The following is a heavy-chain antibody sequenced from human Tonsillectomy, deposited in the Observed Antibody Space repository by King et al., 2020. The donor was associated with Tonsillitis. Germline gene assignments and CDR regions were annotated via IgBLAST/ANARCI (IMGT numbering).Heavy chain of an antibody. D-gene: IGHD3-22*01. V-gene: IGHV1-2*02. Sequence: HWVRQAPGQGLEWRGWINPNSVGTKYAQKFQGRVTMTRDMSISTAYMELRRLRSDDTAVYYWARYIAPYSYGSRGYEEAFNIWCPGSMGIVYS. CDR2: INPNSVGT. CDR3: ARYIAPYSYGSRGYEEAFNI. J-gene: IGHJ3*02.